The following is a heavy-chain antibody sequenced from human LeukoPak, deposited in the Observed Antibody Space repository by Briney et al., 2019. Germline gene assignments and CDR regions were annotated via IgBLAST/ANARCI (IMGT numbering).Heavy chain of an antibody. D-gene: IGHD2-15*01. CDR1: GGTFSSYA. Sequence: ASVKVSCKASGGTFSSYAISWVRQAPGQGLEWMGGIIPIFGTANYAQKFQGRVTITADESTSTAYMELSSLRSEDTAVYYCARDGGYCSGGSCLYYYGMDVWGQGTTVTVSS. V-gene: IGHV1-69*13. CDR2: IIPIFGTA. J-gene: IGHJ6*02. CDR3: ARDGGYCSGGSCLYYYGMDV.